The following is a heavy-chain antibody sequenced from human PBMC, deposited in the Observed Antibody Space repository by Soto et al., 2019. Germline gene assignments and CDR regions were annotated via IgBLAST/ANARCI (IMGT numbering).Heavy chain of an antibody. CDR1: GFTFSSYW. CDR3: ASDRVGRADV. J-gene: IGHJ6*02. Sequence: AGRSLRLSCAASGFTFSSYWMHLVRQAPGKGLVWVSRMNEDGGTTDYADSVKGRFTISRDNAKNTLYLQMNSLRVEDTAVYYCASDRVGRADVWGPETTVTIFS. CDR2: MNEDGGTT. D-gene: IGHD1-26*01. V-gene: IGHV3-74*01.